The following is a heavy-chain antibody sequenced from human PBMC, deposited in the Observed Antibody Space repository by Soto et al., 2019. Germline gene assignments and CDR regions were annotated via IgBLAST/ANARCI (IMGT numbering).Heavy chain of an antibody. CDR2: ISYDGSNK. CDR3: AKDGGSGSYDY. V-gene: IGHV3-30*18. J-gene: IGHJ4*02. D-gene: IGHD6-19*01. Sequence: QVQLVESGGGVVQPGRSLRLSCAASGFTFSSYGMHWVRQAPGKGLEWVAVISYDGSNKYYADSVKGRFTISRDNSKNTLYLQMNSLRAEDTAVYYCAKDGGSGSYDYWGQGTLVTVSS. CDR1: GFTFSSYG.